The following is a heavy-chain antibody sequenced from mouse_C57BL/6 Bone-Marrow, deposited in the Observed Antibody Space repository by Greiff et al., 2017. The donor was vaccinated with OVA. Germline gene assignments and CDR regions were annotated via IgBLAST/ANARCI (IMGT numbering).Heavy chain of an antibody. V-gene: IGHV5-4*01. CDR2: ISDGGSYT. CDR3: ARGEVYDYDAWFAY. CDR1: GFTFSSYA. Sequence: EVQVVESGGGLVKPGGSLKLSCAASGFTFSSYAMSWVRQTPEKRLEWVATISDGGSYTYYPDNVKGRFTISRDNAKNNLYLQMSHLKSEDTAMYYCARGEVYDYDAWFAYWGQGTLVTVSA. J-gene: IGHJ3*01. D-gene: IGHD2-4*01.